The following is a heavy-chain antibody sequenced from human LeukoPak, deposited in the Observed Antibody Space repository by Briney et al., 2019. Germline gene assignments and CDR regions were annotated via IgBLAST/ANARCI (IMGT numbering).Heavy chain of an antibody. CDR1: GYSFTSYW. Sequence: GESLKISCKGSGYSFTSYWIGWVRQMPGKGLEWMGIIYPGDSDTRYSPSFQGQVTISADKSISTAYLQWSSLKASDIAMYYCARADCSSTSCPGGGDYWGQGTLVTVSS. V-gene: IGHV5-51*01. CDR3: ARADCSSTSCPGGGDY. J-gene: IGHJ4*02. CDR2: IYPGDSDT. D-gene: IGHD2-2*01.